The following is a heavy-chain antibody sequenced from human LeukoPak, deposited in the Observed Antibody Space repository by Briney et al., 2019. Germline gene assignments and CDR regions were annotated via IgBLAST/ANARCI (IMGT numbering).Heavy chain of an antibody. J-gene: IGHJ4*02. Sequence: GGSLSLSCAASGLIFSNYAMSWVRQAPGKGLEWVSGITSGFTPHYADSVKGRFTISRDNSKNTFHLQMNSLRAEDTAVYYCAKDYSDLRVADVFFEYWGQGTLVTASS. CDR2: ITSGFTP. CDR3: AKDYSDLRVADVFFEY. CDR1: GLIFSNYA. D-gene: IGHD2-15*01. V-gene: IGHV3-23*01.